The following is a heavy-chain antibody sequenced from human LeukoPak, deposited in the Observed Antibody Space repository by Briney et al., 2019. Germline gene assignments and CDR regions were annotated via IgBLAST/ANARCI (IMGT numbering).Heavy chain of an antibody. CDR1: GFTFSSYS. V-gene: IGHV3-21*01. Sequence: NPGGSLRLSCAASGFTFSSYSMNWVRQAPGKGLEWVSSISSSSSYIYYADSVKGRFTISRDNAKNSLYLQMNSLRAEDTAVYYCARVKGTAMVFGWFDPWGQGTLVTVSS. J-gene: IGHJ5*02. CDR3: ARVKGTAMVFGWFDP. CDR2: ISSSSSYI. D-gene: IGHD5-18*01.